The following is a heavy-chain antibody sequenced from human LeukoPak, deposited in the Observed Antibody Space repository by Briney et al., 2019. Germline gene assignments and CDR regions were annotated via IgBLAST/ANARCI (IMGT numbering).Heavy chain of an antibody. CDR1: GFTFTSYW. CDR3: ARNRGGHDQGYMDV. CDR2: IFPGDSDT. J-gene: IGHJ6*03. D-gene: IGHD5-12*01. V-gene: IGHV5-51*01. Sequence: GESLQVPCEASGFTFTSYWITWAGLLPGKGLEWMGIIFPGDSDTITSPSFQGQVSMSVDKSISTAYLQWSSLKASDSGIYFCARNRGGHDQGYMDVWGTGTTVSVSS.